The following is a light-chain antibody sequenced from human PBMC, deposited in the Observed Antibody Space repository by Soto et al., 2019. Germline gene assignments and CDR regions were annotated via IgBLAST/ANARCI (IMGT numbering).Light chain of an antibody. Sequence: ETVMTQSPATQSVSPGERATLSCRASQNSGNNLAWYQQKHGQAPRLLIYDASTRAPGIPARFSGSGSGTEFTLTISSLQSDDVAVYHCQQYNSWPRTFGQGTKVEI. CDR2: DAS. CDR3: QQYNSWPRT. J-gene: IGKJ1*01. V-gene: IGKV3D-15*01. CDR1: QNSGNN.